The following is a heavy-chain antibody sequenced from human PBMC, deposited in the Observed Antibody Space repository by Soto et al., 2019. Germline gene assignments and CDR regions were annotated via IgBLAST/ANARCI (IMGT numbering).Heavy chain of an antibody. CDR3: ARDSFVSVFGVSYGMDV. J-gene: IGHJ6*02. D-gene: IGHD3-3*01. Sequence: GASVKVSCKASGYTFTSYAMHWVRQAPGQRLEWMGWINAGNGNTKYSQKFQGRVTITRDTSASTAYMELSSLRSEDTAVYYCARDSFVSVFGVSYGMDVGGQGTTVTVSS. CDR2: INAGNGNT. CDR1: GYTFTSYA. V-gene: IGHV1-3*01.